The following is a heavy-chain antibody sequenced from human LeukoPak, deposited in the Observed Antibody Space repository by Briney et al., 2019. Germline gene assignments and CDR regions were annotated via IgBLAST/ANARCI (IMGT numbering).Heavy chain of an antibody. CDR3: ARELTGYDSSGYRFSGNAFDI. CDR1: GGSISSSSYY. D-gene: IGHD3-22*01. J-gene: IGHJ3*02. CDR2: IYYSGST. Sequence: SETLSLTCTVSGGSISSSSYYWGWIRQPPGKGLEWIGYIYYSGSTNYNPSLKSRVTISVDTSKNQFSLKLSSVTAADTAVYYCARELTGYDSSGYRFSGNAFDIWGQGTMVTVSS. V-gene: IGHV4-61*05.